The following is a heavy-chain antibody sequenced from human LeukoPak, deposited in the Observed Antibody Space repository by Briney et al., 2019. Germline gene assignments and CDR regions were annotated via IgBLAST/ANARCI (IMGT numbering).Heavy chain of an antibody. D-gene: IGHD4-17*01. CDR2: ISHDGSSK. CDR3: AKEGQQYGDYED. J-gene: IGHJ4*02. Sequence: GGSLRLSCAASGFTFSGYGMHWVRQAPGKRLAWVAVISHDGSSKYYADSVKGRFTISRDNSKKTLYLQMNSLRAEDTAVYYCAKEGQQYGDYEDWGQGTLVTVSS. V-gene: IGHV3-30*18. CDR1: GFTFSGYG.